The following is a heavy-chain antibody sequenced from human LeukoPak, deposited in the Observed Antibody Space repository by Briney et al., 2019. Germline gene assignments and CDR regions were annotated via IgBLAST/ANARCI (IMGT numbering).Heavy chain of an antibody. J-gene: IGHJ4*02. V-gene: IGHV3-30*18. CDR2: ISYDGSNK. CDR1: GFTFSSYG. Sequence: GRSLRLSCAASGFTFSSYGMHWVRQAPGKGLEWVAVISYDGSNKYYADSVKGRFTISRDNSKNTLYLQMNSLRAEDTAVYYCAKERTYYYDSSKWDYWGQGTLVTVSS. CDR3: AKERTYYYDSSKWDY. D-gene: IGHD3-22*01.